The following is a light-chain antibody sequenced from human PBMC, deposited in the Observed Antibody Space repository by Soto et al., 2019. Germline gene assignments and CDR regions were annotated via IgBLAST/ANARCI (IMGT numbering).Light chain of an antibody. CDR1: QSVSSTL. J-gene: IGKJ1*01. Sequence: ELVLTQSPVALSLSSGERATLSCRASQSVSSTLLTWYQQKPGQAPRLLIYGVSSRATGIPDRFSGSGSGTDFTPTISRVEPEDFAVCFCQHYGDSSWTFGQGSRVEIK. CDR2: GVS. V-gene: IGKV3-20*01. CDR3: QHYGDSSWT.